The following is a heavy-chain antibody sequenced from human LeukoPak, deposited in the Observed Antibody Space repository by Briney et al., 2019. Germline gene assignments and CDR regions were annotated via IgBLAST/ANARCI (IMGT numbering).Heavy chain of an antibody. J-gene: IGHJ5*02. D-gene: IGHD2-2*01. CDR2: ISNSGSSK. V-gene: IGHV3-48*03. CDR3: ARFYPICSSASCYTP. CDR1: GFTLSSYE. Sequence: GVSLRLSCAASGFTLSSYEMNWVRQAPGKGLEWVAYISNSGSSKYYADSVKGRFTISRDNAKNSMYLEMNSLRAEDTALYYCARFYPICSSASCYTPWGQETRVTVSS.